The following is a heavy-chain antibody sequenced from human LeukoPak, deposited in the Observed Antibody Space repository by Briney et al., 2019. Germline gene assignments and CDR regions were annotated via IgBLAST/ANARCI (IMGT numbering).Heavy chain of an antibody. J-gene: IGHJ4*02. CDR1: GGSISSGSYY. V-gene: IGHV4-61*02. Sequence: SETLSLTCTVSGGSISSGSYYWSWIRQPAGKGLEWIGRIYTSGSTNYNPSLKSRVTISVDTSKNQFSLKLSSVTAADTAVYYCARDGDDYNPGPFDYWGQGTLVTVSS. CDR2: IYTSGST. D-gene: IGHD5-24*01. CDR3: ARDGDDYNPGPFDY.